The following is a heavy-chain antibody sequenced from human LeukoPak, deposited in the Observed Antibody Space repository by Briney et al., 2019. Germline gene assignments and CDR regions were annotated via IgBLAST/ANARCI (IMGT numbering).Heavy chain of an antibody. Sequence: GGSLRLSCAASGFTFSSYWMTWVRQAPGKGLEWVSFIMYDGTSKYYADSVKGRFTISRDNSKNTLYLQMNSLRAEDTAVYYCAKDLYNIAVAGTRAFDIWGQGTMVTVSS. V-gene: IGHV3-30*02. CDR3: AKDLYNIAVAGTRAFDI. D-gene: IGHD6-19*01. CDR2: IMYDGTSK. J-gene: IGHJ3*02. CDR1: GFTFSSYW.